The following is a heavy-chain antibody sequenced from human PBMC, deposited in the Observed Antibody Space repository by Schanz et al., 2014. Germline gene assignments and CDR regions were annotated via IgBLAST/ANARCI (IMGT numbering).Heavy chain of an antibody. CDR1: GASVSSDNW. D-gene: IGHD3-10*01. CDR3: ARGGQGFGEPHQRLFEY. V-gene: IGHV4-4*02. Sequence: QVQLEESGAGLVKPSGTLSLTCAVSGASVSSDNWWNWVRQPPGKGLEWIGEIYDSGNTNYNPSLKSRVTMPVDDSKNQFPLQLPYVTAADTAVYYCARGGQGFGEPHQRLFEYWGPGTLVTVSS. CDR2: IYDSGNT. J-gene: IGHJ4*02.